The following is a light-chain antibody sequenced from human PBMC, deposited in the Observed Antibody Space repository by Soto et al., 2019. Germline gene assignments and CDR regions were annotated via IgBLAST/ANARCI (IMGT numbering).Light chain of an antibody. Sequence: DIQMTQSPASLSASVGDGVTITCRAGQSVGSYLNWYTKKPGKAPKLLIYAASSLQSGVPSRISGRGSGTVLTLTISSLLPEDGATDDCQQSYNTPWTFGQGTKVDIK. CDR1: QSVGSY. CDR3: QQSYNTPWT. V-gene: IGKV1-39*01. J-gene: IGKJ1*01. CDR2: AAS.